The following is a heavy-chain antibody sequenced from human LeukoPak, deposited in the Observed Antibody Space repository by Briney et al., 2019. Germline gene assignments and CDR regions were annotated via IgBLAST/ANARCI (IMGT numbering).Heavy chain of an antibody. V-gene: IGHV4-38-2*01. Sequence: PSETLSLTCAVSGYSISSGYYWGWIRQPPGKGLEWIGSIYHSRSTYYNPSLKGRVTISVDTSKNQFSLKLSSVTAADTAVYYCARARGLGIADEYNWFDPWGQGTLVTVSS. CDR2: IYHSRST. J-gene: IGHJ5*02. D-gene: IGHD6-13*01. CDR3: ARARGLGIADEYNWFDP. CDR1: GYSISSGYY.